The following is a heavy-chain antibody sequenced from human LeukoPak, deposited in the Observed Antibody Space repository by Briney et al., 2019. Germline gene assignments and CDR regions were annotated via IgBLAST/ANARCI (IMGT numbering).Heavy chain of an antibody. D-gene: IGHD3-10*01. Sequence: PVASVKVSCKASGYTFTGYYMHWVRQAPGQGLEWMGWINPNSGGTNYAQKFQGRVTMTRDTSISTAYMELSRLRSDDTAVYYCARGPGLLWFGELLGEFDYWGQGTLVTVSS. CDR1: GYTFTGYY. J-gene: IGHJ4*02. CDR2: INPNSGGT. CDR3: ARGPGLLWFGELLGEFDY. V-gene: IGHV1-2*02.